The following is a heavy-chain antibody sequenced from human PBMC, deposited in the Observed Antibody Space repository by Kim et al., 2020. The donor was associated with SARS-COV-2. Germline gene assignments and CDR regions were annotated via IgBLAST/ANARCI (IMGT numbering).Heavy chain of an antibody. CDR3: VRPFTTASVTL. D-gene: IGHD3-22*01. V-gene: IGHV3-74*01. J-gene: IGHJ4*02. Sequence: GGSLRLSCAASGFTFSTYWMHWVRQAPGKGLVWVSRINGDGSNTIYADSVKGRFTISRDNAKNTLYLQMNSLRAEDTAVYYCVRPFTTASVTLWGQGTLVTVSS. CDR1: GFTFSTYW. CDR2: INGDGSNT.